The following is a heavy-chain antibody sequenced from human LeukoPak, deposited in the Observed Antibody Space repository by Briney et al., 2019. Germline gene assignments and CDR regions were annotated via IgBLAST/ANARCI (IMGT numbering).Heavy chain of an antibody. D-gene: IGHD2-15*01. CDR3: AREYCSGGRCYQGFDY. Sequence: ASVKVSCRASGYTFTDCYIHWVRQAPGQGLEWMGRINPNSGDTQYAQKFQGRVTMTRDTSISTAYMELNSLTSDDTALYYYAREYCSGGRCYQGFDYWGQGTLVTVS. V-gene: IGHV1-2*06. J-gene: IGHJ4*02. CDR1: GYTFTDCY. CDR2: INPNSGDT.